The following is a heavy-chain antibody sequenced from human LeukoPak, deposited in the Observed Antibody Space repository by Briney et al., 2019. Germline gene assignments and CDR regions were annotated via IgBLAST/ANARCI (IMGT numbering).Heavy chain of an antibody. Sequence: PGGSLRLSCAASGFTFSSYAMSWVRQAPGKGLEWVSAISGSGGRTYYADSVKGRFTISRDNSKNTLYLQMNSLRAEDTAVYYCAKENVVVVTGDYYMDVWGKGTTVTVSS. J-gene: IGHJ6*03. D-gene: IGHD2-21*02. V-gene: IGHV3-23*01. CDR3: AKENVVVVTGDYYMDV. CDR1: GFTFSSYA. CDR2: ISGSGGRT.